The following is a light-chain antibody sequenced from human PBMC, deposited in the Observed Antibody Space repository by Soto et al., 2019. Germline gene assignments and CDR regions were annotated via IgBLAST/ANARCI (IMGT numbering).Light chain of an antibody. CDR1: QSLRSD. V-gene: IGKV3-15*01. J-gene: IGKJ1*01. Sequence: EIVMTQSPATLSVSPGERATLSCRASQSLRSDLAWYQQKPGQAPRLLIYGASTRATDIPARFTGSGSGTEFTLTISSLQPDDFATYYCQHYNSYSEAFGQGTKVELK. CDR2: GAS. CDR3: QHYNSYSEA.